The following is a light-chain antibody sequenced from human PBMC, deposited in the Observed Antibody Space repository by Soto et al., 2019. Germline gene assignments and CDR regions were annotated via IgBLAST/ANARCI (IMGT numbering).Light chain of an antibody. V-gene: IGLV4-60*02. Sequence: QLVLTQSSSASASLGSSVKLTCTLSSGHSSYIIAWHQQQPGKAPRYLMKLEGSGSYNKGSGVPDRFSGSSSGADRYLTISHLQFEDEADYYCETWDSNTHVFGGGTQLTVL. J-gene: IGLJ3*02. CDR1: SGHSSYI. CDR2: LEGSGSY. CDR3: ETWDSNTHV.